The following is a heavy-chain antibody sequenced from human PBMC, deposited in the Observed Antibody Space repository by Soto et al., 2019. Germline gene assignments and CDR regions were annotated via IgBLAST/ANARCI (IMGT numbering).Heavy chain of an antibody. CDR2: ISYDGSNK. J-gene: IGHJ5*02. Sequence: QVQLVESGGGVVQPGRSLRLSCAASGFTFSSYAMHCVRQAPGKGLEWVAVISYDGSNKYYADSVKGRFTISRDNSKNTLYLQMNSLRAEDTAVYYCARGRFVGTWFDPWGQGTLVTVSS. D-gene: IGHD3-16*01. CDR1: GFTFSSYA. CDR3: ARGRFVGTWFDP. V-gene: IGHV3-30-3*01.